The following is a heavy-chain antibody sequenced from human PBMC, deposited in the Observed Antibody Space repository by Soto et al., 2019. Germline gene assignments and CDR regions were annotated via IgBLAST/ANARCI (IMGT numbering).Heavy chain of an antibody. CDR2: IDYSGST. J-gene: IGHJ5*02. CDR3: ARAHTYCSSTSCHPNGFDP. V-gene: IGHV4-31*03. CDR1: GGSISSGGYY. Sequence: QVQLQESGPGLVKPSQTLSLTCTVSGGSISSGGYYWSWIRQHPGKGLEWIGYIDYSGSTYYNPSLKSRVTISVDTSKNQFSLKLSSVTAADTAVYYCARAHTYCSSTSCHPNGFDPWGQGTLVTVSS. D-gene: IGHD2-2*01.